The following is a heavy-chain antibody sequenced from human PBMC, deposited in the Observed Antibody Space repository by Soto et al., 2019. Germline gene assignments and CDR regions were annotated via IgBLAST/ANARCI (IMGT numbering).Heavy chain of an antibody. D-gene: IGHD3-22*01. CDR1: GGSISSGDYY. CDR3: ARVLICDYYDSSGYHFDY. Sequence: SETLSLTCTVSGGSISSGDYYWSWFRQPPGKGLEWIGYIYYSGSTYYNPSLKSRVTISVDTSKNQFSLKLSSVTAADTAVYYCARVLICDYYDSSGYHFDYWGQGTLVTVS. V-gene: IGHV4-30-4*01. J-gene: IGHJ4*02. CDR2: IYYSGST.